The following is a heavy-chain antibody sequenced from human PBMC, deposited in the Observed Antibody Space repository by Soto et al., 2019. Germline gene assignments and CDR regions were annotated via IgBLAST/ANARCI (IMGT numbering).Heavy chain of an antibody. J-gene: IGHJ4*02. V-gene: IGHV4-39*01. CDR2: VYYSGTT. Sequence: QLQLQESGPGLVKPSETLSLTCTISGGSISSSSYYWDWVRQSPGKGLEWIGSVYYSGTTYYNPSLKSRVTISGDTSKNQFSLKLSSVTAAYTAVFYCARLIHCKTTSCYFDYWGQGTLVTVSS. CDR3: ARLIHCKTTSCYFDY. D-gene: IGHD2-2*01. CDR1: GGSISSSSYY.